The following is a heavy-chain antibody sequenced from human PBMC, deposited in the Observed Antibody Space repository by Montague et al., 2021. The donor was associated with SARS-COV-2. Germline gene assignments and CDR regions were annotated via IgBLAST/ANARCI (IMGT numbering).Heavy chain of an antibody. CDR2: INHTGST. J-gene: IGHJ4*02. Sequence: SETRSLTCAVYGGSFNNKYWTWIRQPPGKGLEWIGEINHTGSTNXKPSLKRRVTISVDTSKNQFSLKVSTVTAADTAVYYCARGLMSGSYYLGLDYWGQGTLVTVSS. CDR1: GGSFNNKY. D-gene: IGHD1-26*01. CDR3: ARGLMSGSYYLGLDY. V-gene: IGHV4-34*01.